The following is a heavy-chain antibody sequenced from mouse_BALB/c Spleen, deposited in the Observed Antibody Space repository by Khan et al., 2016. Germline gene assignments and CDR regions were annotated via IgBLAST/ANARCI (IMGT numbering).Heavy chain of an antibody. CDR2: ISYSGST. D-gene: IGHD1-2*01. CDR3: ARSVITTARWFAY. Sequence: EVQLQESGPGLVKPSQSLSLTCTVTGYSITSDYAWNWIRQFPGNKLEWMGYISYSGSTSYNPSLKSRISITRDTSKNQFFLQLNSVTTEDTATYYCARSVITTARWFAYWRQGTLVTVSA. V-gene: IGHV3-2*02. CDR1: GYSITSDYA. J-gene: IGHJ3*01.